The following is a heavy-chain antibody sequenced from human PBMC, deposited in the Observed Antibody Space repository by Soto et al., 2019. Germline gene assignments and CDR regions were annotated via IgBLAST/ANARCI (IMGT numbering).Heavy chain of an antibody. Sequence: QTLSLTCAISGDSVSSNSAAWNWIRQSPSRGLEWLGRTYYRSKWYNDYAVSVKSRITINPDTSKNQFSLQLNSVTPEDTAVYYCARDPYYDFWSGYYHDAFDIWGQGTMVTVSS. CDR2: TYYRSKWYN. V-gene: IGHV6-1*01. J-gene: IGHJ3*02. CDR3: ARDPYYDFWSGYYHDAFDI. CDR1: GDSVSSNSAA. D-gene: IGHD3-3*01.